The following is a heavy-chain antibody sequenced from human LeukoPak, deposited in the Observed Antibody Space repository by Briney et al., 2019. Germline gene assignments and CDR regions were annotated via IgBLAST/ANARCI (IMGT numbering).Heavy chain of an antibody. CDR2: IFYSGIT. Sequence: SETLSLTCTLSGDSISSSSFDWAWIRQPPGKGLERIGTIFYSGITYYSSSLKSRVTISVDTSKNQFSLKLSSVTVADTAVYFCARSGPAAGRPDAFDIWGQGTMVTVSS. D-gene: IGHD2-2*01. CDR1: GDSISSSSFD. V-gene: IGHV4-39*07. CDR3: ARSGPAAGRPDAFDI. J-gene: IGHJ3*02.